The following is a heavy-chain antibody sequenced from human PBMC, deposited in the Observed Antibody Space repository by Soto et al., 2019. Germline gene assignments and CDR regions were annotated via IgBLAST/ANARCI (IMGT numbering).Heavy chain of an antibody. CDR3: ARLSLAVAGTRYFDY. V-gene: IGHV3-21*01. CDR2: ISSSSSYI. CDR1: GFTFSSYS. J-gene: IGHJ4*02. D-gene: IGHD6-19*01. Sequence: GGSLRLSCAASGFTFSSYSMNWVRQAPGKGLEWVSSISSSSSYIYYADSVKGRFTISRDNAKNSLYLQMNSLRAEDTAVYYCARLSLAVAGTRYFDYWGQGTLVTVSS.